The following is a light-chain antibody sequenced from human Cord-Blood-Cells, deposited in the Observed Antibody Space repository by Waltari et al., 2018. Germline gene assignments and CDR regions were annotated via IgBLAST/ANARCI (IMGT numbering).Light chain of an antibody. J-gene: IGLJ3*02. CDR2: DVS. Sequence: QSALTQPASVSGSPGPSLTISCTGTSSDVGGYTYVSWYQQHPGKAPKLMIYDVSKRPSGVSNRFSGSKSGNTASLTISGLQAEDEADYYCSSYTSSSTWVFGGGTKLTVL. CDR1: SSDVGGYTY. CDR3: SSYTSSSTWV. V-gene: IGLV2-14*01.